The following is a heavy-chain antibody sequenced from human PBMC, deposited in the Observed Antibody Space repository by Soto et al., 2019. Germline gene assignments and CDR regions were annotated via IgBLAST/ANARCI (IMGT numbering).Heavy chain of an antibody. J-gene: IGHJ6*02. CDR2: ISAYNGNT. Sequence: QVQLVQSGAEVKKPGASVKVSCKASGYTFTSYGISWVRQAPGQGLEWMGWISAYNGNTNYAQKLKGRVTMTTDTSTSTAYMELRSLRSDDTAVYYCARDPGGRYCSSTSCYTDAYYYYGMDVWGQGTTVTVSS. D-gene: IGHD2-2*02. V-gene: IGHV1-18*01. CDR3: ARDPGGRYCSSTSCYTDAYYYYGMDV. CDR1: GYTFTSYG.